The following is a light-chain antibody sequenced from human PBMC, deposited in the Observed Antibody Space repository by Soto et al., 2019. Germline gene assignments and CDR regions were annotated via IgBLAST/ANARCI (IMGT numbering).Light chain of an antibody. Sequence: EIVITRSPGTLSVYQGERDTLSCRASQSVSIKLAWYPQKSGQAPRLLIYDTSTRATGIPARFSGSGSGTEFTLTISSLQPEDFAVYYCQQYNNGPPIPFGQGTRLEL. J-gene: IGKJ5*01. CDR1: QSVSIK. V-gene: IGKV3-15*01. CDR3: QQYNNGPPIP. CDR2: DTS.